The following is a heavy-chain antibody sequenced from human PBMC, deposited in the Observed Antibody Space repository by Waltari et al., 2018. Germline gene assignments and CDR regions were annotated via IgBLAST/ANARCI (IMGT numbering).Heavy chain of an antibody. CDR1: GFTFSSYW. CDR2: IKQDGSEK. V-gene: IGHV3-7*01. CDR3: ARDEWILAGDAFDI. J-gene: IGHJ3*02. D-gene: IGHD5-18*01. Sequence: EVQLVESGGGLVQPGGSLRLSCAASGFTFSSYWMSWFRPAPGKGREWVANIKQDGSEKYYVDSVKGRFTISRDNAKNSLYLQMNSLRAEDTAVYYCARDEWILAGDAFDIWGQGTMVTVSS.